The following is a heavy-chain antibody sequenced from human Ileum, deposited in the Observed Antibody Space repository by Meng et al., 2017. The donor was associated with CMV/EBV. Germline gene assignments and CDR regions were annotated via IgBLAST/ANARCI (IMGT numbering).Heavy chain of an antibody. J-gene: IGHJ4*02. CDR3: AREKKVLTARRYYFDF. CDR1: GGSVTSGSHY. CDR2: IYYSGST. D-gene: IGHD3-9*01. V-gene: IGHV4-61*01. Sequence: GSLSLTCTVSGGSVTSGSHYWSWIRQPPGKGREWIGYIYYSGSTNYNPSLKSRATISVDTSKNQFSLKLSSVTAADTAVYYCAREKKVLTARRYYFDFWGQGILVTVSS.